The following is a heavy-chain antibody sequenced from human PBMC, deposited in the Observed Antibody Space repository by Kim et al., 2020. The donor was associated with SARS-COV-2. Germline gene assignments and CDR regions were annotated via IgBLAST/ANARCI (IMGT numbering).Heavy chain of an antibody. CDR2: ISGSGGST. D-gene: IGHD2-2*01. V-gene: IGHV3-23*01. CDR3: ATLPRCTSCYGGHLGGYGSVPWYY. CDR1: GFTFSSYA. J-gene: IGHJ4*02. Sequence: GGSLRLSCAASGFTFSSYAMSWVRQAPGKGLEWVSAISGSGGSTYYADSVKGRFTISRDNSKNTLYLQMNSLRAEDTAVYYCATLPRCTSCYGGHLGGYGSVPWYYWGQGTLVTVSP.